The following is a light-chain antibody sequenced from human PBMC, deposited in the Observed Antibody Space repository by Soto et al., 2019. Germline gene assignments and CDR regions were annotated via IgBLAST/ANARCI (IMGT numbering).Light chain of an antibody. CDR2: GAS. CDR1: QSVSNNY. Sequence: ATVGCRASQSVSNNYLAWYQQKPGPAPRLLIYGASNRATGIPDRFSGSGSGTDSTLPLSRLESEAFAVNYGQPYGTPGRFGEGTKLDIK. J-gene: IGKJ1*01. V-gene: IGKV3-20*01. CDR3: QPYGTPGR.